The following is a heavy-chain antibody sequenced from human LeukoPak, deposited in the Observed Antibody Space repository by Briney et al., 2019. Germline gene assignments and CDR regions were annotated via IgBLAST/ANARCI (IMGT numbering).Heavy chain of an antibody. V-gene: IGHV1-2*02. CDR2: INPRSGGT. D-gene: IGHD2-2*01. CDR1: GYTFTSNY. Sequence: ASVKVSCTASGYTFTSNYMHWVRQAPGQGLEGMGWINPRSGGTNYGEKFRGRVTMTRDTSITTAYMELSSLRFDDTAVYYCARGSGTSWFDYWGQGTLVTVSS. J-gene: IGHJ4*02. CDR3: ARGSGTSWFDY.